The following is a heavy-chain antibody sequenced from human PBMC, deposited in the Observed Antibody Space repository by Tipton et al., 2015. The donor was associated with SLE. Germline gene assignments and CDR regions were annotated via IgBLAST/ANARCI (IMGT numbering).Heavy chain of an antibody. CDR3: ARTRIGYFYYYGMDV. CDR2: IYYSGST. Sequence: GLVKPSETLSLTCTVSGGSISGYYWSWIRQPPGKGLEWIGYIYYSGSTNYNPSLKSRVTISVDTSKNQFSLKLSSVTAADTAVYYCARTRIGYFYYYGMDVWGQGTTVTVSS. J-gene: IGHJ6*02. V-gene: IGHV4-59*12. D-gene: IGHD2-15*01. CDR1: GGSISGYY.